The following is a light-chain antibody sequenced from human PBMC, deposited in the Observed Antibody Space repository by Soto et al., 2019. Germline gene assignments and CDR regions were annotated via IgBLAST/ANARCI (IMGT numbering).Light chain of an antibody. Sequence: EIVLTQSPATLSLSPGERATLSCRASQSVSSYLAWYQTKPGQAPRLLIYDASNRATGIPARFSGSGSGTDFTLTISSLEPEDFAVYYCQQRSNWPPTFGGGTKVEIK. J-gene: IGKJ4*01. CDR1: QSVSSY. V-gene: IGKV3-11*01. CDR3: QQRSNWPPT. CDR2: DAS.